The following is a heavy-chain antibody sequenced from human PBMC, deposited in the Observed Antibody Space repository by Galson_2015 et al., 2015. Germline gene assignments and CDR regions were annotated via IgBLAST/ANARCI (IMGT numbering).Heavy chain of an antibody. Sequence: SLRLSCAASGFTFSSYAMSWVRQAPGKGLERVSDISGSGGSTYYADSVKGRFTISRDNSKNTLYLQMNSLRAEDTAVYYCAKSPIGAASTGSYFDYWGRGTLVTVSS. CDR2: ISGSGGST. J-gene: IGHJ4*02. D-gene: IGHD6-13*01. V-gene: IGHV3-23*01. CDR1: GFTFSSYA. CDR3: AKSPIGAASTGSYFDY.